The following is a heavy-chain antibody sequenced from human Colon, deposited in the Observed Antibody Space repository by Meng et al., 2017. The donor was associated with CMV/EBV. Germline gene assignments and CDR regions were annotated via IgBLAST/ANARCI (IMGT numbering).Heavy chain of an antibody. Sequence: SCKTTGYKISYSRIQGKRQATEQGIEGMRIVDQRGDNTNDTENFGGRLTMTTDMSTNTMHMELSSLRSDDTAVYYCARDNSNWSTDFWGQGTLVTVSS. CDR2: VDQRGDNT. D-gene: IGHD4-11*01. CDR1: GYKISYSR. V-gene: IGHV1-46*01. J-gene: IGHJ4*02. CDR3: ARDNSNWSTDF.